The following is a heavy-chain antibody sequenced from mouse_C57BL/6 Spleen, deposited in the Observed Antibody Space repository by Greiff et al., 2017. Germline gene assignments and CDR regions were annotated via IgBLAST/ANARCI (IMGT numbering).Heavy chain of an antibody. CDR2: IYPGDGDT. V-gene: IGHV1-80*01. J-gene: IGHJ2*01. Sequence: LQESGAELVKPGASVKISCKASGYAFSSYWMNWVKQRPGKGLEWIGQIYPGDGDTNYNGKFKGKATLTADKSSSTAYMQLSSLTSEDSAVYFCAREDGRHYFDYWGQGTTLTVSS. D-gene: IGHD1-2*01. CDR3: AREDGRHYFDY. CDR1: GYAFSSYW.